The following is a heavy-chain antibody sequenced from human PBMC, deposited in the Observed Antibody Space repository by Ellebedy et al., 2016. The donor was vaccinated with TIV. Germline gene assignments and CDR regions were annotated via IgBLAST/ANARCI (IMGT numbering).Heavy chain of an antibody. D-gene: IGHD3-10*01. J-gene: IGHJ4*02. CDR3: ARVPPYYGSGSYSEAYYFDY. CDR1: GYTFTGYY. V-gene: IGHV1-2*04. CDR2: INPNSGGT. Sequence: ASVKVSCXASGYTFTGYYMHWVRQAPGQGLEWMGRINPNSGGTNYAQKFQGWVTMTRDTSISTAYMELSRLRSDDTAVYYCARVPPYYGSGSYSEAYYFDYWGQGTLVTVSS.